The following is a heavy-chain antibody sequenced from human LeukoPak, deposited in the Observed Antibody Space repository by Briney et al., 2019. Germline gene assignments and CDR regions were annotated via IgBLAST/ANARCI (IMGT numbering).Heavy chain of an antibody. J-gene: IGHJ4*02. CDR3: ARDFKKRVFLIKISRAPEGGYFDY. CDR1: GFTFRTSG. V-gene: IGHV3-48*04. D-gene: IGHD2-2*01. CDR2: ISSSGSTI. Sequence: PGGSLRLSCAASGFTFRTSGMNWVRQAPGKGLEWVSYISSSGSTIYYADSVKGRFTISRDNAKNSLYLQMNSLRAEDTAVYYCARDFKKRVFLIKISRAPEGGYFDYWGQGTLVTVSS.